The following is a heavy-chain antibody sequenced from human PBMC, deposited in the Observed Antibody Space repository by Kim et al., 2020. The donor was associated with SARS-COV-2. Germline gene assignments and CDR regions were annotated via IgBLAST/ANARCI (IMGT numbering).Heavy chain of an antibody. J-gene: IGHJ4*02. Sequence: SYTPPHKSRVTISVDTSKKQFSLRLSSVTAADTAVYYCARPEGLSGTFDYWGQGTLVTVSS. D-gene: IGHD1-26*01. CDR3: ARPEGLSGTFDY. V-gene: IGHV4-39*01.